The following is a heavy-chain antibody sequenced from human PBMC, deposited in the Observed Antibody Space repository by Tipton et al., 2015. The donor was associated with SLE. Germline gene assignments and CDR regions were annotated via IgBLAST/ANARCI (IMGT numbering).Heavy chain of an antibody. CDR3: ARLRVISYYFDY. CDR2: IYYSGST. Sequence: TLSLTCTVSGGSISSSSYYWGWIRQPPGKGLEWSGSIYYSGSTYYNPSLKSRVTISVDTSKNQFSRKLSSVTPADTAVYDCARLRVISYYFDYWGQGTLVTVSS. V-gene: IGHV4-39*07. CDR1: GGSISSSSYY. J-gene: IGHJ4*02. D-gene: IGHD2-21*01.